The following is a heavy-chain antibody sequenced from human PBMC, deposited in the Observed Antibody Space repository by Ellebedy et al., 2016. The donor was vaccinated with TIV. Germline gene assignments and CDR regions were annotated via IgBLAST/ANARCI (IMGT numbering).Heavy chain of an antibody. V-gene: IGHV3-30*04. CDR2: ISFDGRSV. Sequence: GGSLRLXCAASGFTFSDSTMHWVRQAPGKGLEWVAGISFDGRSVHYAGSVKSRFTISRDNSKSTLYLQLNSLRDEEAAIYYCVRGPYSSGHCDAFDVWGRGTMVTISS. D-gene: IGHD6-19*01. J-gene: IGHJ3*01. CDR3: VRGPYSSGHCDAFDV. CDR1: GFTFSDST.